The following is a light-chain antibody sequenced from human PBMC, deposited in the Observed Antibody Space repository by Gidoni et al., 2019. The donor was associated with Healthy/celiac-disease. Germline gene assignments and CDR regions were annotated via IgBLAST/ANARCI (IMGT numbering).Light chain of an antibody. J-gene: IGKJ1*01. CDR3: QQYNNWPPWT. Sequence: IPQYPANPSLSQGETATHSCRASHSVSSNFARYQHKPGQAPRLLIYGASNRATGIPAGFRGSWSGTEFTLTISSLQSEDFAVYYCQQYNNWPPWTFGQGTKVEIK. CDR1: HSVSSN. CDR2: GAS. V-gene: IGKV3-15*01.